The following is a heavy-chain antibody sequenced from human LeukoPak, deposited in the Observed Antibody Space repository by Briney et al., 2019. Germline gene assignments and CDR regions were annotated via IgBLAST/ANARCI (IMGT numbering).Heavy chain of an antibody. D-gene: IGHD6-13*01. J-gene: IGHJ6*04. Sequence: PGRSLRLSCAASGFTFSSYGMHWVRQAPGKGLEWVAVISYDGSNKYYADSVKGRFTISRDNSKNTLYLQMNSLRAEDTAVYYCAKGSWSGYGMDVWGKGTTVTVSS. CDR1: GFTFSSYG. V-gene: IGHV3-30*18. CDR2: ISYDGSNK. CDR3: AKGSWSGYGMDV.